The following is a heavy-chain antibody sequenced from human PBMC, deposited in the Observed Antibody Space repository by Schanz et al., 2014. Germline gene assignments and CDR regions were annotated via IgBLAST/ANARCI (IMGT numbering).Heavy chain of an antibody. CDR3: AKSDAFDI. Sequence: EVQLVESGGGLVQPGGSLRLSCAASGFTFSTSTMHWVRQAPGKGLVWVSRIKSDGSSTSYADSVKGRFTISRDNAKNTLYLQMNSLRAEDTAVYYCAKSDAFDIWGQGTLVTVSS. J-gene: IGHJ3*02. CDR1: GFTFSTST. V-gene: IGHV3-74*02. CDR2: IKSDGSST.